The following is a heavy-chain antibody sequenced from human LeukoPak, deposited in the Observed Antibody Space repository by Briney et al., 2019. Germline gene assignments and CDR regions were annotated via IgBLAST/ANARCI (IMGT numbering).Heavy chain of an antibody. CDR3: ASVHYYGSSGSYFDY. CDR2: INHSGST. V-gene: IGHV4-34*01. D-gene: IGHD3-22*01. J-gene: IGHJ4*02. CDR1: GGSFSGYY. Sequence: SETLSLTCAVYGGSFSGYYWSWIRQPPGKGLEWIGEINHSGSTNYNPSLKSRVTISVDTSKNQFSLKLSSVTAADTAVYYCASVHYYGSSGSYFDYWGQGTLVTVSS.